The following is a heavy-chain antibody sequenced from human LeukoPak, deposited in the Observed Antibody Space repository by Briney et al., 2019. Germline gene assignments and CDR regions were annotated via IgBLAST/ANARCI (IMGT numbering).Heavy chain of an antibody. D-gene: IGHD2-2*01. V-gene: IGHV3-33*01. Sequence: GGSLRLSCAASGFNFSNYDMHWVRQAPGKRLEWVAVIWFDASNTYSPDSVKGRFTISRDNSKNTVYLQMNSLRGEDTAVYYCARGSSKGAHFGYWGQGSLVTVSS. CDR1: GFNFSNYD. J-gene: IGHJ4*02. CDR2: IWFDASNT. CDR3: ARGSSKGAHFGY.